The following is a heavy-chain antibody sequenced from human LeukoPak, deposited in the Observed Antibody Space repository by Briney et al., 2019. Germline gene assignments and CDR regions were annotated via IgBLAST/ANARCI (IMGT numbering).Heavy chain of an antibody. CDR3: ARDLFGTRSWFDP. CDR1: GFIFSSYS. D-gene: IGHD3-3*01. J-gene: IGHJ5*02. V-gene: IGHV3-21*01. Sequence: PGGSLRLSCEASGFIFSSYSMNWVRQAPGKGLKWVSSISSGSSFIHYADSVKGRFTISRDNAKNSLYLQMNSLTDEDTAVYYCARDLFGTRSWFDPWGQGTLVTVSS. CDR2: ISSGSSFI.